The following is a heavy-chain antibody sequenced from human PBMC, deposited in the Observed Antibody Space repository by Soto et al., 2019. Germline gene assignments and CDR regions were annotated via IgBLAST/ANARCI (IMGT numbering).Heavy chain of an antibody. CDR1: GYTFTSYD. D-gene: IGHD3-22*01. CDR2: MNPNSGNT. CDR3: ARGSYYYDSSGYYINWFDP. Sequence: ASVKVSCKASGYTFTSYDINWVRQATGQGLEWMGWMNPNSGNTGYAQKFQGRVTMTRDTSTGTAYMELRSLRSDDTAVYYCARGSYYYDSSGYYINWFDPWGQGTLVTVSS. J-gene: IGHJ5*02. V-gene: IGHV1-8*01.